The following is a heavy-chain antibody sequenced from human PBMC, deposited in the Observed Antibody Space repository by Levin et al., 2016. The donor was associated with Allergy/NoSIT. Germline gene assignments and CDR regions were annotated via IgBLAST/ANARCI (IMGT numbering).Heavy chain of an antibody. J-gene: IGHJ4*02. CDR3: ARIREMAIFTGLQIFDL. V-gene: IGHV4-30-4*01. CDR2: ISYSGST. CDR1: GGSFSSGDYF. D-gene: IGHD5-24*01. Sequence: SETLSLTCTVSGGSFSSGDYFWSWLRQTPGKGLELIGYISYSGSTYYNPSLESRLTILRDTSKSQFSLNLRSVNAADTAVYYCARIREMAIFTGLQIFDLWGQGTLVTISS.